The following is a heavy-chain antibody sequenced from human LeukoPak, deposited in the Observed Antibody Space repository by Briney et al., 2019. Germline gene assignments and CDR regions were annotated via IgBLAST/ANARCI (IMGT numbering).Heavy chain of an antibody. CDR2: IDYSGST. CDR1: GFTLSSYS. J-gene: IGHJ4*02. Sequence: LRLSCAASGFTLSSYSMNGVRQPPGKGLEWIGSIDYSGSTYHNPSLKSRITISVDTSKNQFSLKLSSVTAADTAVYYCARPYYGIFRYGGQGTLVTVSS. CDR3: ARPYYGIFRY. V-gene: IGHV4-59*04. D-gene: IGHD2-21*01.